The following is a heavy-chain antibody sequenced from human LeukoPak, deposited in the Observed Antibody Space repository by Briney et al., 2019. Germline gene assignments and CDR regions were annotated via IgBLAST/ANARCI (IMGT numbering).Heavy chain of an antibody. D-gene: IGHD3-22*01. CDR3: ARDHDSSGYSLNC. Sequence: GASVKVSCKASGGTFSSYAIHWVRQAPGQRLEWMGWINAGSGNTKYSQKFQGRVTITRDTSASTAYMELSSLRSEDTAVYYCARDHDSSGYSLNCWGQGTLVTVSS. J-gene: IGHJ4*02. CDR1: GGTFSSYA. CDR2: INAGSGNT. V-gene: IGHV1-3*01.